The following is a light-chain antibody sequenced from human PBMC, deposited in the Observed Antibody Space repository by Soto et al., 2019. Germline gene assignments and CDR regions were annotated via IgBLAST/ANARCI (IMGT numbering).Light chain of an antibody. J-gene: IGLJ1*01. CDR3: SSYTTNNTHV. CDR1: SSDVGGFNY. Sequence: QSALTQPASVSGSPGQSITISCTGTSSDVGGFNYVSWYQHHPGKAPKPIIYEVSYRPSGVSNRFSGSKSGNTAPLTISGLQAEDEADFYCSSYTTNNTHVFGTGTKVTVL. V-gene: IGLV2-14*01. CDR2: EVS.